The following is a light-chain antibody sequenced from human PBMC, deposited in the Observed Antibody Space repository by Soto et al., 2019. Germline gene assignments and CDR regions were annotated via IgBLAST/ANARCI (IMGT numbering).Light chain of an antibody. CDR3: QQNYRTPYT. V-gene: IGKV1-39*01. J-gene: IGKJ2*01. Sequence: DIQMTQSPSSLSASLGDRVTITCRSSHRISNFLNWYQQKPGEAPKLLIYVASSLQTGVPSRFSGSGSGTDFTLTITNLQPEDFATYYCQQNYRTPYTFGQGTKLEIK. CDR1: HRISNF. CDR2: VAS.